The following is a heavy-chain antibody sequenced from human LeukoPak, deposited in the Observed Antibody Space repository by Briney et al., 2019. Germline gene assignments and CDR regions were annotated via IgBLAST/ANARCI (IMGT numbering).Heavy chain of an antibody. J-gene: IGHJ5*01. CDR3: VRGGTYWTVS. Sequence: GGSLRLSCAASGFTFSSYWRSWVRQAPGKGLEWVANIKQDGSEKYYVDSVKGRFTISRDNAKNSLYLQMNSLRVDDTAVYYCVRGGTYWTVSWGQGTLVNVS. CDR1: GFTFSSYW. CDR2: IKQDGSEK. V-gene: IGHV3-7*01.